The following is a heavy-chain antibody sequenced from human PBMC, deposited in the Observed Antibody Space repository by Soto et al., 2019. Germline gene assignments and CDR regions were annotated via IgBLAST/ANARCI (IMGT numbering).Heavy chain of an antibody. V-gene: IGHV1-69*04. CDR1: GGTFSSYT. J-gene: IGHJ4*02. CDR3: ARDGIRSSYDFWSGYFYFDY. CDR2: IIPILGIA. Sequence: GASVKVSCKASGGTFSSYTISWVRQAPGQGLEWMGRIIPILGIANYAQKFQGRVTITADKSTSTAYMELSSLRSEDTAVYYCARDGIRSSYDFWSGYFYFDYWGQGTLVTVSS. D-gene: IGHD3-3*01.